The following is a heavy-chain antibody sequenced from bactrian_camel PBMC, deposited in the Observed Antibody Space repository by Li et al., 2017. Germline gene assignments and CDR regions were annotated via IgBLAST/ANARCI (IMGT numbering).Heavy chain of an antibody. J-gene: IGHJ4*01. CDR2: FDVNERP. CDR3: AIGGATPCTVRGGSMPYDY. V-gene: IGHV3S68*01. CDR1: GDTRSRAC. Sequence: HVQLVESGGGSVEAGRSLTLSCTVSGDTRSRACLAWFRQAPGKEREGVAVFDVNERPDYADSVKDRFTISRDGAMMTLYLQMNDLKPEDTAMYYCAIGGATPCTVRGGSMPYDYWGQGTQVTVSS. D-gene: IGHD6*01.